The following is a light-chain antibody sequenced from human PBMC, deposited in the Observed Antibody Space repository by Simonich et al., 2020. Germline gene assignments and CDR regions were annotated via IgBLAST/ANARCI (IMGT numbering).Light chain of an antibody. V-gene: IGKV1-33*01. Sequence: DIQMTQSPSTLSASVGDRVTITCQASQDISNYLNWYQQKPGKAPKLLIYDESNLETGVPSRFSGSGSGTDFTFTISSLQPEDIATYYCQQYDNLGLTFGGGTKVEIK. CDR3: QQYDNLGLT. J-gene: IGKJ4*01. CDR2: DES. CDR1: QDISNY.